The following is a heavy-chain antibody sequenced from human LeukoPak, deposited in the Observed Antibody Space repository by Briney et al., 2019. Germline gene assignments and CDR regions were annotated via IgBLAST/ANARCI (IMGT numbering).Heavy chain of an antibody. Sequence: SGTLSLTCAVSGGSISSSNWWSWVRQPPGKGLEWIGEIYHSGSTNYNPSLKSRVTISVDTSKNQFSLKLSSVTAADTAVYYCARLGTYGSGSYYDGGQGTLVTVSS. CDR3: ARLGTYGSGSYYD. CDR2: IYHSGST. CDR1: GGSISSSNW. V-gene: IGHV4-4*02. J-gene: IGHJ4*02. D-gene: IGHD3-10*01.